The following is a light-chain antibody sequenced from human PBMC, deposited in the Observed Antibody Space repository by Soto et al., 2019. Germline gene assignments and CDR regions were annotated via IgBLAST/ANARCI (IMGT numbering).Light chain of an antibody. V-gene: IGKV2-30*01. J-gene: IGKJ2*01. CDR3: MQTGHWPYT. CDR1: QSLVYADGNTY. Sequence: DVVMTQSPLSLPVTLGQSASISCTSSQSLVYADGNTYLNWLQQRPGQSPRRLIYKVFNRDSGVPDRCSGSASGSEFTLTSSRVEAEDIGVYYCMQTGHWPYTFGRGTKLEIK. CDR2: KVF.